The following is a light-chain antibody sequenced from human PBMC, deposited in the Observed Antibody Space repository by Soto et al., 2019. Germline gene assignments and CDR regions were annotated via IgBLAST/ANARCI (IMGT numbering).Light chain of an antibody. CDR2: KAS. Sequence: DIQMTQSPSTLSASIGDRVTITCRASQSISAWLAWYQQKPGKAPKLLIYKASTLESGVPSRFSGSGSGTEFTLTISSLQPDDLATYYCQQYNNDASWTFGQGTRVQIK. J-gene: IGKJ1*01. CDR1: QSISAW. CDR3: QQYNNDASWT. V-gene: IGKV1-5*03.